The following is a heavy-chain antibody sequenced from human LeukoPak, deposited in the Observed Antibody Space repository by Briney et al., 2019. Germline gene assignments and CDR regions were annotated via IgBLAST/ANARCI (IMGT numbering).Heavy chain of an antibody. CDR3: ARGGARIVVVPAAIGY. V-gene: IGHV1-2*02. J-gene: IGHJ4*02. Sequence: ASVKVSCKASGYTFTGYYMHWVRRAPGQGLEWMGWINPNSGGTNYAQKFQGRVTMTRDTSISTAYMELSRLRSDDTAVYYCARGGARIVVVPAAIGYWGQGTLVTVSS. D-gene: IGHD2-2*01. CDR2: INPNSGGT. CDR1: GYTFTGYY.